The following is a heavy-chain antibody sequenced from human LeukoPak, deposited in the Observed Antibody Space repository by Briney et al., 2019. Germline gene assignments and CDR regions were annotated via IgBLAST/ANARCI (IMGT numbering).Heavy chain of an antibody. CDR3: AKNKGSGGYSPFDY. V-gene: IGHV3-23*01. CDR1: VFTFSSYA. D-gene: IGHD3-22*01. J-gene: IGHJ4*02. Sequence: GGSLRLSCAASVFTFSSYAMSWVRQAPGKGLQWVSSISGSGGDTYYANSVKGRFTISRDSSKNTLYLQMNSLRAEDTAIYYCAKNKGSGGYSPFDYWGQGTLVTVSS. CDR2: ISGSGGDT.